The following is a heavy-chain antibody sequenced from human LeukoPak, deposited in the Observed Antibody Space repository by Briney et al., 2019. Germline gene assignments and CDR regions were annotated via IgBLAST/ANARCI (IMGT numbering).Heavy chain of an antibody. CDR1: GFTFSNAW. CDR3: TINWNYYGMDV. J-gene: IGHJ6*02. D-gene: IGHD1-20*01. V-gene: IGHV3-15*01. CDR2: IKSKTDGGTT. Sequence: GGSLRLSCAASGFTFSNAWMSWVRRAPGKGLEWVGRIKSKTDGGTTDYAAPVKGTFTISRHHSKTPLYPQMNSLKTEDTAVYYCTINWNYYGMDVWGQGTTVTVSS.